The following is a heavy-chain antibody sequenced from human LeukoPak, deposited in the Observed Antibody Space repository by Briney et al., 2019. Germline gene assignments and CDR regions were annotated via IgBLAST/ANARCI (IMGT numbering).Heavy chain of an antibody. V-gene: IGHV1-18*01. CDR3: AREWRDCDGGCVTGHFDY. J-gene: IGHJ4*02. CDR2: SSPYNGNT. Sequence: ASVKVSCKASGYPFTSYGINWVRQAPGQGPECMGWSSPYNGNTRYARKFHGRVTMTTDTSTSTAYMELTSLGFDDSAVYYCAREWRDCDGGCVTGHFDYWGQGTLVTVSS. D-gene: IGHD2-8*01. CDR1: GYPFTSYG.